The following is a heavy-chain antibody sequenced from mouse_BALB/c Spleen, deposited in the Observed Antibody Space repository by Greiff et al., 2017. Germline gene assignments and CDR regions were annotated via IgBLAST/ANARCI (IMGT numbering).Heavy chain of an antibody. CDR2: FYPGSGSI. CDR1: GYTFTEYI. CDR3: ARHENLRITTAAWFAY. J-gene: IGHJ3*01. V-gene: IGHV1-62-2*01. D-gene: IGHD1-2*01. Sequence: QVQLKESGAELVKPGASVKLSCKASGYTFTEYIIHWVKQRSGQGLEWIGWFYPGSGSIKYNEKFKDKATLTADKSSSTVYMELSRLTSEDSAVYFCARHENLRITTAAWFAYWGQGTLVTVSA.